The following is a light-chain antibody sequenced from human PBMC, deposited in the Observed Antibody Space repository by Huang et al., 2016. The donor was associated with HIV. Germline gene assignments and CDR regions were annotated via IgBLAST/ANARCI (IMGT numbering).Light chain of an antibody. CDR1: QSVSSSY. V-gene: IGKV3-20*01. Sequence: EIVLTQSPGTLSLSPGERATLSCRASQSVSSSYLAWYQQKPDQAPRLLIFDASTRATGIPDRFSGSGSGTDFTLTISRLEPEDFAVYFCQHYTSSPWAFGQGTKVEI. CDR2: DAS. J-gene: IGKJ1*01. CDR3: QHYTSSPWA.